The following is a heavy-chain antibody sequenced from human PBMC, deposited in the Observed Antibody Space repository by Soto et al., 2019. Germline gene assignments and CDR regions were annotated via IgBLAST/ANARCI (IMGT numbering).Heavy chain of an antibody. Sequence: GGSLRLSCAASGFTFSSYGMHWVRQAPGKGLEWVAVIWYDGSNKYYADSVKGRFTISRDNSKNTLYLQMNSLRAEDTAVYYCASTPDYYGDYEFDYWGQGTLVTVSS. CDR2: IWYDGSNK. V-gene: IGHV3-33*01. CDR3: ASTPDYYGDYEFDY. CDR1: GFTFSSYG. J-gene: IGHJ4*02. D-gene: IGHD4-17*01.